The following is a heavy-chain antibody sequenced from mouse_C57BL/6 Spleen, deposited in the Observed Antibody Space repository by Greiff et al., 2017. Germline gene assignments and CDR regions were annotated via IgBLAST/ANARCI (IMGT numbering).Heavy chain of an antibody. J-gene: IGHJ2*01. CDR2: IDPENGDT. CDR1: GFNIKDDY. V-gene: IGHV14-4*01. CDR3: TTSRSTMVTTDDD. Sequence: VQLQQSGAELVRPGASVKLSCTASGFNIKDDYMHWVKQRPEQGLEWIGWIDPENGDTEYASKFPGTATITADTSSNTAYLQLSSLTSEDTAVYNCTTSRSTMVTTDDDWGQGTTLTVSS. D-gene: IGHD2-2*01.